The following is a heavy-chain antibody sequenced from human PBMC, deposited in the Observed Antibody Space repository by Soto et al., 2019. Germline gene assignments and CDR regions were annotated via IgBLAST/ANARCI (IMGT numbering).Heavy chain of an antibody. Sequence: QMHLVQSGPEVKRPGTSLKVSCKASGFTFSSSAVQWVRQARGQPLEWIGWIVLGIGNTNYAQKFQQRVTITRDMSTSTAYMEVRSLTYEDTAVYYCATRIGNIGWYWLDTWGQGTLVTVSS. CDR3: ATRIGNIGWYWLDT. CDR1: GFTFSSSA. CDR2: IVLGIGNT. D-gene: IGHD6-19*01. J-gene: IGHJ5*02. V-gene: IGHV1-58*01.